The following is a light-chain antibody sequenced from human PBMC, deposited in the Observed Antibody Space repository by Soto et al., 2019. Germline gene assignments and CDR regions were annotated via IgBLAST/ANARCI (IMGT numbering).Light chain of an antibody. CDR1: QSVNSNY. CDR3: QYYGTSWWP. V-gene: IGKV3-20*01. Sequence: EIVLTQSPGTLSLSPGERGTLSCRASQSVNSNYLAWYQQRPGQAPRLLMYGASSRATGIPDRFSGSGSGADFTLTISRVEPEVFAVYFRQYYGTSWWPLGQGPNSDIK. CDR2: GAS. J-gene: IGKJ1*01.